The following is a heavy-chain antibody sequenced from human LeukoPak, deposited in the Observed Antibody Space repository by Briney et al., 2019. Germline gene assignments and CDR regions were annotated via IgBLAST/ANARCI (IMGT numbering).Heavy chain of an antibody. Sequence: PSETLSLTCTVSGGSISSYYWSWIQPPPGKGLEWIGYIYYSGSTNYNPSLKSRVTISVDTSKNQFSLKLSSVTAADTAVYYCARGDSSGWFHFDYWGQGTLVTVSS. V-gene: IGHV4-59*01. D-gene: IGHD6-19*01. J-gene: IGHJ4*02. CDR3: ARGDSSGWFHFDY. CDR1: GGSISSYY. CDR2: IYYSGST.